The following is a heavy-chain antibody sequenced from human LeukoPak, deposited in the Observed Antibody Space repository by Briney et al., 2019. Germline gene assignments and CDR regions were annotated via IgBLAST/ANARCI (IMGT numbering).Heavy chain of an antibody. Sequence: GGSLRLSCAASGFTFSSYSMNWVRQAPGKGLEWVSYISSSSSTIYYADSVQGRFTISRDNAKNSLYLQMNRLRAEDTAVYYCARLHYYGSGSYYIDIWGQGTKVTVSS. CDR1: GFTFSSYS. J-gene: IGHJ3*02. V-gene: IGHV3-48*04. CDR2: ISSSSSTI. CDR3: ARLHYYGSGSYYIDI. D-gene: IGHD3-10*01.